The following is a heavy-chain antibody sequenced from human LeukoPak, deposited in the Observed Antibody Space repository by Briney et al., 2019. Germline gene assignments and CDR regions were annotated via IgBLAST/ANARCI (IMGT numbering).Heavy chain of an antibody. CDR1: GASISTYY. D-gene: IGHD4-17*01. Sequence: SETLSLTCTVSGASISTYYWSWVRQTPGKGLEWIVYLYSRGSPDYTPSLKRRVPISVDTSKNQSSLKLTSVTAADTAVYYCARHVAARQYGDFDYWGQGTLVTVSS. CDR3: ARHVAARQYGDFDY. V-gene: IGHV4-59*08. J-gene: IGHJ4*02. CDR2: LYSRGSP.